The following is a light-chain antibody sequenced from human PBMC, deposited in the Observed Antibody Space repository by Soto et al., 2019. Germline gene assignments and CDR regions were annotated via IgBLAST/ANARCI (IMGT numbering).Light chain of an antibody. J-gene: IGKJ3*01. CDR3: QQRYTAPFT. V-gene: IGKV1-39*01. CDR2: AAS. Sequence: DIQLSQSPSTLSASVGDTVTINCRASQRIGKYLNWYQQKPGKAPKLLIYAASSLQPGAPSSFSGSGSGTDFTLTISSLHLEDVATYYCQQRYTAPFTFGPGTKVAFK. CDR1: QRIGKY.